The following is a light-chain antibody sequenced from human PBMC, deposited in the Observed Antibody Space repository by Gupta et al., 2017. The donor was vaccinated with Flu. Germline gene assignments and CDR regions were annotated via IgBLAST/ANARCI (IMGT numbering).Light chain of an antibody. V-gene: IGKV1-39*01. CDR1: QNIRNF. CDR2: AAS. J-gene: IGKJ1*01. Sequence: DIQMTQSPSSLSASVGDRVIITCRASQNIRNFLNWYQQTPGKAPKLLIYAASSLQSGVPSRFSGSGFGTDFTLTISSLQPEDFATYYCQQSYSTLTWTFGQGTKVDIK. CDR3: QQSYSTLTWT.